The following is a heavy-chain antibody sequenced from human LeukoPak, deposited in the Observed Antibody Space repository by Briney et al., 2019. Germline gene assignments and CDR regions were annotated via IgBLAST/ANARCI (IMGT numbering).Heavy chain of an antibody. CDR1: GYTFTLYY. CDR3: ARSPNDSSGYYYEAAFDY. V-gene: IGHV1-46*01. D-gene: IGHD3-22*01. Sequence: GASVKVSCKSSGYTFTLYYIHWVRQAPGQGLAWMGIISPTGGTTNYAQKFQGRVTMTSDMSTSTVYMDLSNLRSDDTAVYYCARSPNDSSGYYYEAAFDYWGQGTLVTVSS. CDR2: ISPTGGTT. J-gene: IGHJ4*02.